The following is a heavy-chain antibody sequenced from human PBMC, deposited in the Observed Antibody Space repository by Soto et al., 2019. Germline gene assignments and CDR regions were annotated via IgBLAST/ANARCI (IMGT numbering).Heavy chain of an antibody. V-gene: IGHV1-2*02. CDR1: GYIFIDSY. Sequence: QVQLVQSGAEMKTPGASVKVSCKASGYIFIDSYMHWVRQAPGQGLEWMGWINPNSGGTKYAQKFQDRVTMTRNTSISAAYMELSRLTSDDTAIYYCARAYSGSYFWGQGTLVTVS. J-gene: IGHJ4*02. D-gene: IGHD1-26*01. CDR2: INPNSGGT. CDR3: ARAYSGSYF.